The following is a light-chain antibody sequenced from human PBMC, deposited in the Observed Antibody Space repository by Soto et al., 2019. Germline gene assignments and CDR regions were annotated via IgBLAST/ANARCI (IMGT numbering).Light chain of an antibody. Sequence: SVLTKPPSVSGSPGQSVTISCTGTSSDVGSSNGVSWYQQPPGTAPKLMIYDVSNRPSGVPDRFSGSKSGNTASLTISGLQAEDEADYYCSSYTSTSTYVFGTGTKVTVL. CDR2: DVS. V-gene: IGLV2-18*02. CDR1: SSDVGSSNG. J-gene: IGLJ1*01. CDR3: SSYTSTSTYV.